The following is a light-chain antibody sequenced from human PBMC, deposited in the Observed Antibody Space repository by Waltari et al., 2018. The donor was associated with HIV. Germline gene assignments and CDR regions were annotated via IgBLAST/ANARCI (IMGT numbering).Light chain of an antibody. V-gene: IGLV3-1*01. CDR3: QAWDSSTVI. CDR2: QNG. CDR1: NLGAKY. J-gene: IGLJ2*01. Sequence: SYDLTQPPSVSVSPGQTASITCSGPNLGAKYASWYQQRTGQSPVLVIYQNGKRPSGIPERFSGSNSGNTATLTISGTQAMDEADYYCQAWDSSTVIFGGGTKLTVL.